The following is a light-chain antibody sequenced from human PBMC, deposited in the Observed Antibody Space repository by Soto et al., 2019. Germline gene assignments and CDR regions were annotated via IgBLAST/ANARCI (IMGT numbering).Light chain of an antibody. CDR2: KDS. V-gene: IGLV3-25*03. CDR3: QSADSSGTYVV. Sequence: SYELTQPPSVSVSPGQTARINCSGDALPKQYAYWYQQKPGQAPVLVIYKDSERPSGIPERFSGSSSGTTVTLTISGVQAEDEAGYYCQSADSSGTYVVFGGGTKLTVL. CDR1: ALPKQY. J-gene: IGLJ2*01.